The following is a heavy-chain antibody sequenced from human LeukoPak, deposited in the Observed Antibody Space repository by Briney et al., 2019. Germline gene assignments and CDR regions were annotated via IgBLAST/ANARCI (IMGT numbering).Heavy chain of an antibody. CDR2: IKSKSDGGTP. Sequence: GGSLRLSCVGSEFSFSDAWMTWVRQAPGKGLEWVGRIKSKSDGGTPDYAASVKGRFTISRDDSKNMVYLQMNNLKTEDTGVYYCTTPLSSVQFWGQGTLVTVSS. CDR1: EFSFSDAW. D-gene: IGHD3-3*01. CDR3: TTPLSSVQF. J-gene: IGHJ1*01. V-gene: IGHV3-15*01.